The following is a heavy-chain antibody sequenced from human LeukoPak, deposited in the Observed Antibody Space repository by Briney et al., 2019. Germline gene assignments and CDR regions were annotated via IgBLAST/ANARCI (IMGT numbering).Heavy chain of an antibody. CDR2: IYSGGST. Sequence: PGGSLRLSCAAPGFTVGSNYMSWVRQAPGKGLEWVSVIYSGGSTYYADSVKGRFTISRDNSKNTLYLQMNSLRAEDTAVYYCARARYCSGGSCYAFAFDIWGQGTMVTVSS. CDR3: ARARYCSGGSCYAFAFDI. J-gene: IGHJ3*02. V-gene: IGHV3-53*01. CDR1: GFTVGSNY. D-gene: IGHD2-15*01.